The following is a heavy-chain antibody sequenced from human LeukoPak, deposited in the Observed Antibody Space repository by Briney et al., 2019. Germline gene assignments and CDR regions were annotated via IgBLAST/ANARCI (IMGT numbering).Heavy chain of an antibody. CDR1: GGSISSYY. J-gene: IGHJ4*02. V-gene: IGHV4-59*08. Sequence: PSETLSLTCTVSGGSISSYYWSWIRQPPGKGLEWIGYIYYSGSTNYNPSLKSRVTISVDTSKNQFSLKLSSVTAADTAVYYCARMETFGATFGGVIANSGFGSADPSFDYWGQGTLVTVSS. CDR3: ARMETFGATFGGVIANSGFGSADPSFDY. CDR2: IYYSGST. D-gene: IGHD3-16*02.